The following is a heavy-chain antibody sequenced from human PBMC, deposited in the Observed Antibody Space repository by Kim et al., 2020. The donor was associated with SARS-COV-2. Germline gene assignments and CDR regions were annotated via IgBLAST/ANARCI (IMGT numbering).Heavy chain of an antibody. CDR2: IDPSDSYT. Sequence: GESLKISCKGSGYSFTSYWISWVRQMPGKGLEWMGRIDPSDSYTNYSPSFQGHVTISADKSISTAYLQWSSLKASDTAMYYCARHGPGELLGDAFDIWGQGTMVTVSS. J-gene: IGHJ3*02. V-gene: IGHV5-10-1*01. CDR3: ARHGPGELLGDAFDI. CDR1: GYSFTSYW. D-gene: IGHD1-26*01.